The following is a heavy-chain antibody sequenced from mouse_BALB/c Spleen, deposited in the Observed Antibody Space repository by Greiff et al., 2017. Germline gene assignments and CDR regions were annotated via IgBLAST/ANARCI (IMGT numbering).Heavy chain of an antibody. CDR3: ARWGLLRYYFDY. J-gene: IGHJ2*01. CDR2: ILPGSGST. D-gene: IGHD1-1*01. Sequence: VQLQQSGAELMKPGASVKISCKATGYTFSSYWIEWVKQRPGHGLEWIGEILPGSGSTNYNEKFKGKATFTADTSSNTAYMQLSSLTSEDSAVYYCARWGLLRYYFDYWGQGTTLTVSS. CDR1: GYTFSSYW. V-gene: IGHV1-9*01.